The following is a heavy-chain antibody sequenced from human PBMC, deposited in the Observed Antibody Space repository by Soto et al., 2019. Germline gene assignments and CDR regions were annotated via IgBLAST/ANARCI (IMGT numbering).Heavy chain of an antibody. V-gene: IGHV4-31*03. CDR3: ARTGYYYDSYGNYYFDY. D-gene: IGHD3-22*01. CDR1: GGSISSGGYY. Sequence: SETLSLTCTVSGGSISSGGYYWSWIRQHPGKGLEWIGYIYYSGGTYYNPSLKSRVTISVDTSKNQFSLKLSSVTAADTAVYYCARTGYYYDSYGNYYFDYWGQGTLVTVSS. CDR2: IYYSGGT. J-gene: IGHJ4*02.